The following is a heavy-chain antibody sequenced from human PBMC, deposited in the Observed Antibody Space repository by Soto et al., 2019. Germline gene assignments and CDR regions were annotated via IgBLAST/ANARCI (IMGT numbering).Heavy chain of an antibody. CDR2: IYYSGST. CDR3: ARAGCSSTSCSFDY. Sequence: SETLSLTCTVSGGSISSYYWSWIRQPPGKGLEGIGYIYYSGSTNYTPSLKSRVTISVDTSKNQFSLKLSSVTAADTAVYYCARAGCSSTSCSFDYWGQGTLVTVSS. V-gene: IGHV4-59*01. CDR1: GGSISSYY. J-gene: IGHJ4*02. D-gene: IGHD2-2*01.